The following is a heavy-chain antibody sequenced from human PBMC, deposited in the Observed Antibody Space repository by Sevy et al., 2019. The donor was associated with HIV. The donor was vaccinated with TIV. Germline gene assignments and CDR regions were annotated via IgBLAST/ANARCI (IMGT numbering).Heavy chain of an antibody. J-gene: IGHJ4*02. CDR2: IYYNGRT. Sequence: SETLSLTCTVSGGSITSNYWGWIRQPPGKGLEWVANIYYNGRTNYNPSLKSRVTISLDTSKKQFSLRVSSVTAADTGTYYCAGGNAWGKGYSWGQGTLVTVSS. V-gene: IGHV4-59*08. CDR3: AGGNAWGKGYS. D-gene: IGHD1-26*01. CDR1: GGSITSNY.